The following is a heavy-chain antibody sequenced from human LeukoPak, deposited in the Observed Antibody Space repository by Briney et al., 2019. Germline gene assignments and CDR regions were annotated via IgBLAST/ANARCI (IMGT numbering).Heavy chain of an antibody. Sequence: PGGSLRLSCAASGFNFSATYMTWIRQAPGKGLEWVSYISNRGIIINYTDSVKGRFTISRDDAKSSLYLHMSNLRTEDTALYYCASGGDYVGIAATFRYWGQGSLVTVSS. J-gene: IGHJ4*02. CDR2: ISNRGIII. V-gene: IGHV3-11*01. D-gene: IGHD4-23*01. CDR3: ASGGDYVGIAATFRY. CDR1: GFNFSATY.